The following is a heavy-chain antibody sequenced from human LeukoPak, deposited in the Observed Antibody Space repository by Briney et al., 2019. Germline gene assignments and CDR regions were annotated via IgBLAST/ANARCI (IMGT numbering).Heavy chain of an antibody. CDR1: GASINSDTDD. Sequence: SETLSHTCNVSGASINSDTDDWGWIRQPPGKGLEWIGTVYYSGTTYYNPSLKSPVTISVDTSKNQFSLKLSSVTAADTAVYYCARDLVTRLNQYYDFWRFDPWGQGILVTVSS. V-gene: IGHV4-39*07. CDR3: ARDLVTRLNQYYDFWRFDP. J-gene: IGHJ5*02. CDR2: VYYSGTT. D-gene: IGHD3-3*01.